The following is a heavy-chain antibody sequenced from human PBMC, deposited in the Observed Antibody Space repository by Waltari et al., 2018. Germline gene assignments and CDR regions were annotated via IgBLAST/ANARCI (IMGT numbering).Heavy chain of an antibody. CDR3: ARETSKWLVDP. CDR2: MKPSGGST. V-gene: IGHV1-46*01. J-gene: IGHJ5*02. Sequence: QVQLVQSGAEVKKTGASVKVSCKASGYTFTSYFMHWVRQAPGQGLEWMGIMKPSGGSTSYAQKFQGRVTMTWDTSTSTVFMELSSLRSEDTAVYYCARETSKWLVDPWGQGTLVTVSS. CDR1: GYTFTSYF. D-gene: IGHD5-12*01.